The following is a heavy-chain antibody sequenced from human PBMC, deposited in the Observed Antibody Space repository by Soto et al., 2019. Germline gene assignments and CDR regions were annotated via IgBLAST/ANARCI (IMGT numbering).Heavy chain of an antibody. V-gene: IGHV4-59*01. Sequence: QVQLQESGPGLVKPSETLSLTCTVSGGPIVDYYWSWIWQPPGRGLEWIGYVYYTGTVNYNPSLKSRLTISIDTSKKQFSLRLTSVTAAATAVYYCARGCGMLTSVSYYYYGMDVWGQGTTVTVSS. D-gene: IGHD3-16*01. CDR3: ARGCGMLTSVSYYYYGMDV. CDR2: VYYTGTV. J-gene: IGHJ6*02. CDR1: GGPIVDYY.